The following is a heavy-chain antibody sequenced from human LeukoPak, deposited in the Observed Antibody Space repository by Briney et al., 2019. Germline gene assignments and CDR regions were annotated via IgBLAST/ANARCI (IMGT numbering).Heavy chain of an antibody. CDR3: AHVYYDILTGYPGTEYFDY. CDR1: GFSLSTSGVG. Sequence: SGPTLVNPTQTLTLTCTFSGFSLSTSGVGVGWIRQPPGKALEWLALTYWNDDKRYSPSLKSRLTITKDTSKNQVVLTMTNMDPVDTATYYCAHVYYDILTGYPGTEYFDYWGQGTLVTVSS. CDR2: TYWNDDK. V-gene: IGHV2-5*01. D-gene: IGHD3-9*01. J-gene: IGHJ4*02.